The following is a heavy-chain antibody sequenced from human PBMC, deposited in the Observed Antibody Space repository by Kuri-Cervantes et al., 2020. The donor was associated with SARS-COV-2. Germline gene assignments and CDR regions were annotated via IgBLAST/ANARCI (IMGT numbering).Heavy chain of an antibody. CDR1: GFTFSSYW. CDR3: ARPSLNTGSYFPD. D-gene: IGHD1-26*01. J-gene: IGHJ4*02. CDR2: IDQDGYEK. V-gene: IGHV3-7*03. Sequence: GGSLRLSCAASGFTFSSYWMGWVRQAPGKGLEWVANIDQDGYEKYFVDSVKGRFSISRDNAKNSPFLQMNGLRAEDTAIYFCARPSLNTGSYFPDWGQGTLVTVSS.